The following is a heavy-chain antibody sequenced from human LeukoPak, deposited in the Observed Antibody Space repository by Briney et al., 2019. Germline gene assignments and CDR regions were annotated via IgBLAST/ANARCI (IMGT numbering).Heavy chain of an antibody. V-gene: IGHV3-7*03. Sequence: GGSLRLSCAASGFTFSSYWMSWVRQAPGKGLEWVANIKQDGSEKYYVDSVKGRFTISRDNAKNSLYLQMNSLKTEDTAVYYCTTEVNYDILTGSSYYFDYWGQGTLVTVSS. D-gene: IGHD3-9*01. CDR1: GFTFSSYW. J-gene: IGHJ4*02. CDR2: IKQDGSEK. CDR3: TTEVNYDILTGSSYYFDY.